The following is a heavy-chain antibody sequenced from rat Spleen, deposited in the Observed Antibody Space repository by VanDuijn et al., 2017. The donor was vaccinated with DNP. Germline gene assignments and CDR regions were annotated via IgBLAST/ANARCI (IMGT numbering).Heavy chain of an antibody. CDR3: ATHGSISTISTGAMDV. V-gene: IGHV5S10*01. D-gene: IGHD1-2*01. Sequence: EVRLVESGGGLVQPGRSLKSSCAGSGFTFSDYYMAWVRQAPTKGLEWVATIVYDGSGAYYGDSVTGRFTISRDNAKRTLYLQMDSLTSEDTATYYCATHGSISTISTGAMDVWGQGTSVTVSS. CDR1: GFTFSDYY. CDR2: IVYDGSGA. J-gene: IGHJ4*01.